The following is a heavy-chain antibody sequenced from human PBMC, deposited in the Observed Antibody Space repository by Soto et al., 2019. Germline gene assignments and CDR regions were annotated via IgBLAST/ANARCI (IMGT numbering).Heavy chain of an antibody. D-gene: IGHD3-22*01. J-gene: IGHJ5*02. Sequence: PGGSLRLSCAASGLTFSDYYMSWIRQAPGKGLEWVSYISSSGSTIYYADSVKGRLTISRDNAKNSLYLQMNSLRAEDTAVYYCARYYYDSSGYYDNWFDPWGQGTLVTVSS. CDR3: ARYYYDSSGYYDNWFDP. CDR1: GLTFSDYY. CDR2: ISSSGSTI. V-gene: IGHV3-11*01.